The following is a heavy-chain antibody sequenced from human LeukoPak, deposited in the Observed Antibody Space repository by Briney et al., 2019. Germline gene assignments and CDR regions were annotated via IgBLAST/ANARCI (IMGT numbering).Heavy chain of an antibody. J-gene: IGHJ4*02. Sequence: GGSLRLSCAASGFTLNNYWMXXVXXXXXXXXXXXXRIXXDGSSTGYADSVXXXXXXSRDSAKXTLYLQMKSLKFEDTAIYYCVREEYTVRRGARLDYWGQGTLVTVSS. CDR1: GFTLNNYW. CDR3: VREEYTVRRGARLDY. V-gene: IGHV3-74*01. D-gene: IGHD1-1*01. CDR2: IXXDGSST.